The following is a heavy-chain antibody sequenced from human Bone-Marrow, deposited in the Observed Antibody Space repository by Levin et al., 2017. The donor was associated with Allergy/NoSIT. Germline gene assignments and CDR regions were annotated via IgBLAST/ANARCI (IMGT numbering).Heavy chain of an antibody. J-gene: IGHJ6*02. CDR2: IKQDGNEK. D-gene: IGHD1-26*01. V-gene: IGHV3-7*01. CDR1: GFTFNDYW. Sequence: HAGGSLRLSCVASGFTFNDYWMSWVRQTPGKGLEWLASIKQDGNEKQYVDSVKGRFTISRDNAKNSLFVQMNNLRAEDTAVYYCAVLPGGDYYYYGMTVWGQGTTVTVSS. CDR3: AVLPGGDYYYYGMTV.